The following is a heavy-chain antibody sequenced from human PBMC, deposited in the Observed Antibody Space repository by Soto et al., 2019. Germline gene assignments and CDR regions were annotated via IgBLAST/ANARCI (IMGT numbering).Heavy chain of an antibody. D-gene: IGHD3-10*01. CDR1: GFTFSSYG. CDR3: ARGPLWFGEFLLDY. J-gene: IGHJ4*02. CDR2: IWYDGSNK. Sequence: PGGSLRLSCAASGFTFSSYGMHWVRQAPGKGLEWVAVIWYDGSNKYYADSVKGRFTISRDNAKNSLYLQMNSLRDEDTAIYYCARGPLWFGEFLLDYWGQGTPVTVSS. V-gene: IGHV3-33*01.